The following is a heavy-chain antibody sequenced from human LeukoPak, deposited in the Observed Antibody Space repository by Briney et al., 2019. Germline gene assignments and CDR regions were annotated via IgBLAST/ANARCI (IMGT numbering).Heavy chain of an antibody. V-gene: IGHV1-18*01. CDR1: GYTFTSYG. D-gene: IGHD6-13*01. CDR3: ARGRRMMYSSSYDAFDI. CDR2: ISAYNGNT. Sequence: ASVKVSCKASGYTFTSYGISWVRQAPGQGLEWMGWISAYNGNTNYAQKLQGRVTMTTDTSTSTAYMELRSLRSDDTAVYYCARGRRMMYSSSYDAFDIWGQGTMVTVSS. J-gene: IGHJ3*02.